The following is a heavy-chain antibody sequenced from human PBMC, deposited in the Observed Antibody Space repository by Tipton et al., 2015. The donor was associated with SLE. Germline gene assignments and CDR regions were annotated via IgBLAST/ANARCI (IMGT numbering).Heavy chain of an antibody. CDR3: ARGSVVADDY. Sequence: TLSLTCTVSGASISSHYWNWIRQTPGEGLEWIGYIFYGRDTNYNPSLKSRVTISIGASKNQLSLTLKYVTAADTAVYYCARGSVVADDYWGQGTLVTVSS. D-gene: IGHD2-15*01. J-gene: IGHJ4*02. CDR2: IFYGRDT. CDR1: GASISSHY. V-gene: IGHV4-59*11.